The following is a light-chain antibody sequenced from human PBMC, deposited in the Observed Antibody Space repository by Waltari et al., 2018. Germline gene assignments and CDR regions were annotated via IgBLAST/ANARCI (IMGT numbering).Light chain of an antibody. Sequence: QSVLSQPPSASATPGQRVTISCSGSSSNIGNNYVYWYQKFPGTPPKLLIYRNNQRPSGVPDRFSGSKSGTSASLTISGLRSEDEAEYYCAAWDDSLSGLFGGGTKLTVL. CDR2: RNN. CDR1: SSNIGNNY. CDR3: AAWDDSLSGL. V-gene: IGLV1-47*01. J-gene: IGLJ3*02.